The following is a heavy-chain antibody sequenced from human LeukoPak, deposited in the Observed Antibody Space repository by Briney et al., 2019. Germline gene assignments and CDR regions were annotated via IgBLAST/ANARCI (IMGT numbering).Heavy chain of an antibody. J-gene: IGHJ6*02. CDR1: GFTFSNYW. V-gene: IGHV3-7*03. CDR3: VRAMDV. CDR2: MKQDGSEK. Sequence: XGSLRLSCAASGFTFSNYWMHWVRQAPGKGLEWVANMKQDGSEKYYVDSVKGRFTISRDNAKNSLYLQMNSLRAEDTAVYYCVRAMDVWGQGTTVTVSS.